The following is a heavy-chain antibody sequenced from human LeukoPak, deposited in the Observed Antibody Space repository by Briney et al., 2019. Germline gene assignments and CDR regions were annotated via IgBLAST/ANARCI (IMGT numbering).Heavy chain of an antibody. CDR1: GFTFSSYA. J-gene: IGHJ4*02. CDR3: ARDNRAAAGPAHFDY. CDR2: ISYDGSNK. Sequence: GGSLRLSCAASGFTFSSYAMHWVRQAPGKGLEWVAVISYDGSNKYYADSVKGRFTISRNNSKNTLYLQMNSLRAEDTAVYYCARDNRAAAGPAHFDYWGQGTLVTVSS. D-gene: IGHD6-13*01. V-gene: IGHV3-30-3*01.